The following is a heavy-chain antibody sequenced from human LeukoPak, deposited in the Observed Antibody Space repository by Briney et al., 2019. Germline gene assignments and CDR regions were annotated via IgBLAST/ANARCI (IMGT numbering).Heavy chain of an antibody. CDR2: IYYSGST. D-gene: IGHD3-10*01. Sequence: SETLSLTCTVSGGSISSSSYYWGWIRQPPGKGLEWIGSIYYSGSTYYNPSLKSRVTISVDTSKNQFSLKLSSVTAADTAVYYCAGHYYYYSASCSYYYYYMDVWGKGTTVTISS. CDR1: GGSISSSSYY. V-gene: IGHV4-39*01. J-gene: IGHJ6*03. CDR3: AGHYYYYSASCSYYYYYMDV.